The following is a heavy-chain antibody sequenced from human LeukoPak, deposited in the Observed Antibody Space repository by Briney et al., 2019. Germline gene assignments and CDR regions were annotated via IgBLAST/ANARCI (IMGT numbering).Heavy chain of an antibody. D-gene: IGHD3-10*01. CDR1: GFTFSSYW. CDR2: INSDGSST. V-gene: IGHV3-74*01. Sequence: AGGSLRLSCAASGFTFSSYWMHWVRQAPGKGLVWVSRINSDGSSTSYADSVKGRFTISRDNAKNTLYLQMNSLRAEDTAVYYCAKDRSVVRGHYFDYWGQGTLVTVSS. CDR3: AKDRSVVRGHYFDY. J-gene: IGHJ4*02.